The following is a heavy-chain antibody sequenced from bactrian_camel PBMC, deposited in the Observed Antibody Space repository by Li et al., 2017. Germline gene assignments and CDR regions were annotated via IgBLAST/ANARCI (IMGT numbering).Heavy chain of an antibody. CDR3: VRENCGY. CDR2: ITSSGIT. Sequence: DVQLVESGGGLVQPGGSLRLSCAASGFTFGPYTMSWVRQAPGKGLEWVSRITSSGITYYADSVKGRFTASRDNAKNTVYLQMNSLKPDDTAVYYCVRENCGYWGQGTQVTVS. CDR1: GFTFGPYT. V-gene: IGHV3S35*01. J-gene: IGHJ6*01.